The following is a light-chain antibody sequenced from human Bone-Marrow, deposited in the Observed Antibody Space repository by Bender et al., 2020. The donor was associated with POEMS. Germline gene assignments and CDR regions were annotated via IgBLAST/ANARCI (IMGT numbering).Light chain of an antibody. V-gene: IGLV1-47*01. J-gene: IGLJ3*02. CDR3: SSWDDSLSGWV. Sequence: QSVLTQPPSTSGTPGQRVSISCSGSSSNIGKNSVYWYQQLPGTAPKLLIHRDNQRPSGVPDRFSGSKSGTSASLAISDIQSEDEGDYYCSSWDDSLSGWVFGGGTKLTVL. CDR2: RDN. CDR1: SSNIGKNS.